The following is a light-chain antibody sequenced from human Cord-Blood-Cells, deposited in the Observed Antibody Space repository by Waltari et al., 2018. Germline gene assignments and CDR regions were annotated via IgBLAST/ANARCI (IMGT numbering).Light chain of an antibody. V-gene: IGKV1D-12*01. Sequence: DLPMTQSPSSVSASLGGRVNITCRASQGIISWLAWYQQKPGKAPKPLIYAASSLQSGVPSRFSGSGSGTDFTLTISSLQPEDFATYYCQQANSFPLTFGGGTKVEIK. CDR3: QQANSFPLT. CDR2: AAS. J-gene: IGKJ4*01. CDR1: QGIISW.